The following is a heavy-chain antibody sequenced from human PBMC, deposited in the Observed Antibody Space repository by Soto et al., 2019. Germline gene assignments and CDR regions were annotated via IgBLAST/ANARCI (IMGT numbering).Heavy chain of an antibody. CDR1: GYTFTSYG. CDR3: ASDPAARGAFDI. J-gene: IGHJ3*02. D-gene: IGHD6-6*01. CDR2: ISAYNGNT. Sequence: ASVKVSCKASGYTFTSYGISWVRQAPGQGLEWMGWISAYNGNTNYAQKFQGRVTMTRDTSISTAYMELSRLRSDDTAVYYCASDPAARGAFDIWGQGTMVTVSS. V-gene: IGHV1-18*04.